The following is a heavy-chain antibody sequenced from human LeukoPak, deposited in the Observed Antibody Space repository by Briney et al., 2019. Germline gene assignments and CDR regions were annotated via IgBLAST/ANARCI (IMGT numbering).Heavy chain of an antibody. CDR1: GFTFSSYA. V-gene: IGHV3-23*01. CDR3: ARGATANSGYHFDY. D-gene: IGHD3-22*01. Sequence: PGGSLRLSCAASGFTFSSYAMSWVRQAPGKGLEWVSAISGSGGSTYYADSVKGRFTISRDNSRNTMYLQMNSLRAEDTAVYYCARGATANSGYHFDYWGQGTLVTVSS. CDR2: ISGSGGST. J-gene: IGHJ4*02.